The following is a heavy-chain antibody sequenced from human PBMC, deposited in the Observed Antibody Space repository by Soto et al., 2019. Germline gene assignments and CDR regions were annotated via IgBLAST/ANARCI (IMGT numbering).Heavy chain of an antibody. CDR2: IWYDGSNK. J-gene: IGHJ6*01. D-gene: IGHD3-3*01. Sequence: QVQLVESGGGVVQPGRSLRLSCAASGFTFSSYGMPWVRQAPGKGLEWVAVIWYDGSNKYYADSVKGRFTSSRDNSKNTLYLQMNSMRAEDTAVYYCARDRGDNYDIWSGTGGYGMDVWGQGTTVTVSS. V-gene: IGHV3-33*01. CDR3: ARDRGDNYDIWSGTGGYGMDV. CDR1: GFTFSSYG.